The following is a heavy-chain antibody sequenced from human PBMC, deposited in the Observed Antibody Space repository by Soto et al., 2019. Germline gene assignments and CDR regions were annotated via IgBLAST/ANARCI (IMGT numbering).Heavy chain of an antibody. CDR2: VNPTSGNT. V-gene: IGHV1-8*01. Sequence: QVQLVQSGAEVKKPGASVKVSCKVSGYTFTDYDINWVRQASGQGLEWMGWVNPTSGNTGYAQKFQGRVPMTWNTSISTAYVELSSLRSEDTAVYYCASWAGYSKWGQGTLVTVST. CDR3: ASWAGYSK. J-gene: IGHJ4*02. D-gene: IGHD3-9*01. CDR1: GYTFTDYD.